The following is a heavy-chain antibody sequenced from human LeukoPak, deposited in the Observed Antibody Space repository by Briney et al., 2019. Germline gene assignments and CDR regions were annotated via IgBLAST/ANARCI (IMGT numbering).Heavy chain of an antibody. D-gene: IGHD3-3*01. CDR2: IRYDGSNK. CDR3: AKDRASLRFLEWLSSYAFDI. V-gene: IGHV3-30*02. Sequence: GGSLRLSCAASGFTFSSYGMHWVRQAPGKGLEWVAFIRYDGSNKYYADSVKGRFTISRDNSKNTLYLQMNSLRAEDTAVYYCAKDRASLRFLEWLSSYAFDIWGQGTMVTVSS. CDR1: GFTFSSYG. J-gene: IGHJ3*02.